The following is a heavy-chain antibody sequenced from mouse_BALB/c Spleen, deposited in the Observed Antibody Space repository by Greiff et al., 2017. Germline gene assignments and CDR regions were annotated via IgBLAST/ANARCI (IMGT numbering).Heavy chain of an antibody. CDR2: ISSGSSTI. J-gene: IGHJ3*01. CDR1: GFTFSSFG. Sequence: DVMLVESGGGLVQPGGSRKLSCAASGFTFSSFGMHWVRQAPEKGLEWVAYISSGSSTIYYADTVKGRFTISRDNPKNTLFLQMTSLRSEDTAMYYCATSAWFAYWGQGTLVTVSA. V-gene: IGHV5-17*02. CDR3: ATSAWFAY.